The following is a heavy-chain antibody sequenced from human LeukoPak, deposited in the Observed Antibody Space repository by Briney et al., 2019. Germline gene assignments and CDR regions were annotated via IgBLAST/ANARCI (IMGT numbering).Heavy chain of an antibody. J-gene: IGHJ4*02. CDR3: VSGLIPVAGTSGNY. Sequence: GGSLRLSCAASGFTFSNYWMNWVRQGPGEGLVWVSRINSDGSSTSYGDSVKGRFTISRDNAKNTLYLQMSSLRAEDTAVYYCVSGLIPVAGTSGNYWGPGTLVTVSS. CDR2: INSDGSST. CDR1: GFTFSNYW. V-gene: IGHV3-74*01. D-gene: IGHD6-19*01.